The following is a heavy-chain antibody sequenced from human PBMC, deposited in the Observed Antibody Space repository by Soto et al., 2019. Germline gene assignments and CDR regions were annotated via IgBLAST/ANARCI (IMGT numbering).Heavy chain of an antibody. Sequence: QVQLQESGPGLVKPSQTLSLTCTVSGGSISSGGYYWSWIRQHPGKGLEWIGYIYYSGSTYYNPSLKSRVTIAVDTSKNQFSLKLSSVTAADTAVYYCARVRSTTDVGPRFDPWGQGTLVTVSS. CDR2: IYYSGST. CDR1: GGSISSGGYY. J-gene: IGHJ5*02. D-gene: IGHD2-2*01. CDR3: ARVRSTTDVGPRFDP. V-gene: IGHV4-31*03.